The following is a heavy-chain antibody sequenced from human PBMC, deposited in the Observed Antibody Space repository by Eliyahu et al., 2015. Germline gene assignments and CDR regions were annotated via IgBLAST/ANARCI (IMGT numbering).Heavy chain of an antibody. CDR2: VSTSGA. J-gene: IGHJ5*02. V-gene: IGHV4-61*02. CDR3: ARGLNWFDP. Sequence: QVQLQESGPGLVTPSQTLSLTCSVSGVSLTNVIYYWTWIRQPAGKGLEWIGRVSTSGAGYHPTLKSRLTILVDSSKNQFSLTLTSVTAADTAVYYCARGLNWFDPWGQGTLVTVSS. CDR1: GVSLTNVIYY.